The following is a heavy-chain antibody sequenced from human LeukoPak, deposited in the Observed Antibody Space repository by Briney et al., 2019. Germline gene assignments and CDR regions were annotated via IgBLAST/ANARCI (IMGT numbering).Heavy chain of an antibody. CDR2: INPNSGGT. Sequence: ASVKVSCKASGYTFTGYYMHWVRQAPGQGLEWMGWINPNSGGTNYAQKFQGWVTMTRDTSISTAYMELSRLRSDDTAVYYCARDRQAQGGVAASGNDAFDIWGQGTMVTVSS. CDR1: GYTFTGYY. V-gene: IGHV1-2*04. J-gene: IGHJ3*02. D-gene: IGHD2-15*01. CDR3: ARDRQAQGGVAASGNDAFDI.